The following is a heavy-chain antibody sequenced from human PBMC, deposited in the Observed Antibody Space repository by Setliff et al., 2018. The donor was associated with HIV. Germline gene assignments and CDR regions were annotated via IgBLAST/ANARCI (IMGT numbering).Heavy chain of an antibody. CDR2: IFYTGST. CDR1: GGSISSSSYY. V-gene: IGHV4-39*01. J-gene: IGHJ4*02. Sequence: SETLSLTCTVSGGSISSSSYYWAWNRQPPGKSLEWVGSIFYTGSTNYRPSLESRVIVSLDTSKNQFSLKLSSVTAADTAVYYCTRRDVTTGMDSWGPGILVTVSS. CDR3: TRRDVTTGMDS. D-gene: IGHD4-17*01.